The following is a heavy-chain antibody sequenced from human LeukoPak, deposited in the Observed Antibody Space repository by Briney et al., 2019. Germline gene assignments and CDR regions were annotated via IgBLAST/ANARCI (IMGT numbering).Heavy chain of an antibody. CDR2: INWNSGSI. D-gene: IGHD1-26*01. CDR3: AKSVGATRVDY. Sequence: GGSLRLSCAASGFTLSNYWIHWVRQAPGKGLVWVSGINWNSGSIGYADSVKGRFTISRDNAKTSLYLQMNSLRAEDTAFYYCAKSVGATRVDYWGQGTLVTVSS. CDR1: GFTLSNYW. J-gene: IGHJ4*02. V-gene: IGHV3-9*01.